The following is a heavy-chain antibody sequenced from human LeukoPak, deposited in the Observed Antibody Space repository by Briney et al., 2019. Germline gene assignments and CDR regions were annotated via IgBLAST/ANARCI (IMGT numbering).Heavy chain of an antibody. D-gene: IGHD3-3*01. CDR1: GGSFSGYY. CDR2: INHSGST. CDR3: ARGRAEWLLLRRRPNYYMDV. V-gene: IGHV4-34*01. J-gene: IGHJ6*03. Sequence: PSETLSLTCAVYGGSFSGYYWSWIRQPPGKGLEWIGEINHSGSTNYNPSLKSRVTISVDTSKNQFSLKLSSVTAADTAVYYCARGRAEWLLLRRRPNYYMDVWGKGTTVTVSS.